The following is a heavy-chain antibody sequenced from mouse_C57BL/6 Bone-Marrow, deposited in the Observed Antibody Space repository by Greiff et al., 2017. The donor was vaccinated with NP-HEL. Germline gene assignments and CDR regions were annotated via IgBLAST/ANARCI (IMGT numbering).Heavy chain of an antibody. V-gene: IGHV5-16*01. CDR3: ARAGYGSRHGAMDY. Sequence: EVKLVESEGGLVQPGSSMKLSCTASGFTFSDYYMAWVRQVPEKGLEWVANINYDGSSTYYLDSLKSRFIISRDNAKNILYLQMSSLKSEDTATYYCARAGYGSRHGAMDYWGQGTSVTVSS. J-gene: IGHJ4*01. CDR1: GFTFSDYY. CDR2: INYDGSST. D-gene: IGHD1-1*01.